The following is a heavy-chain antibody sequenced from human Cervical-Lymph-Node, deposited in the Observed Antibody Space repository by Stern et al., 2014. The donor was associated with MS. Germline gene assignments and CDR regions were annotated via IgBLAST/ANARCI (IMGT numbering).Heavy chain of an antibody. D-gene: IGHD3-22*01. CDR3: AAEPMYYSDSVGAFDI. Sequence: QLVESGPEVKKPGTSVKVSCKASGFTFTSSAVQWVRQARGQRLEWIGLIVVGSGNTNYAQKFQERVTSTRDMSASTAYMELSSLRSEDTAVYYCAAEPMYYSDSVGAFDIWGQGTMVTVSS. CDR1: GFTFTSSA. CDR2: IVVGSGNT. J-gene: IGHJ3*02. V-gene: IGHV1-58*01.